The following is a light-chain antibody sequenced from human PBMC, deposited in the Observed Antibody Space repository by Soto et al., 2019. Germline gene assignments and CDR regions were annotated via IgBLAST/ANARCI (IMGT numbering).Light chain of an antibody. CDR2: EDN. CDR3: QSYDSSNQGV. J-gene: IGLJ3*02. Sequence: NFMLTQPHSVSESPGKTVTISCTRSSGSIASNYVQWYQQRPGSSPTTVIYEDNQRPSGVPDLFSGSIDSSSNSASLTISGLKTEDEADYYCQSYDSSNQGVFGGGTKVTVL. CDR1: SGSIASNY. V-gene: IGLV6-57*01.